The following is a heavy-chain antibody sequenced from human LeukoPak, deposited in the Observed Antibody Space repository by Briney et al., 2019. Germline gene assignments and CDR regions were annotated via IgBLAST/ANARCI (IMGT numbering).Heavy chain of an antibody. V-gene: IGHV3-53*01. CDR3: ARDKVGGRSLNGMDV. D-gene: IGHD6-19*01. J-gene: IGHJ6*04. CDR1: GFTVSSNY. Sequence: GGSLRLSCAASGFTVSSNYMSWVRQAPGKGLEWVSVIYSGGSTYCADSVKGRFTISRDNSKNTLYLQMNSLRAEDTAVYYCARDKVGGRSLNGMDVWGKGTTVTVSS. CDR2: IYSGGST.